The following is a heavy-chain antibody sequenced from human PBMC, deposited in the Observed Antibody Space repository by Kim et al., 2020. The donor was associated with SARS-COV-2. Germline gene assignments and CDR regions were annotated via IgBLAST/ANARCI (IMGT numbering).Heavy chain of an antibody. CDR3: AGGKTVYFDY. V-gene: IGHV3-30*02. CDR2: K. J-gene: IGHJ4*02. Sequence: KYYADSVKGRFTISRHNSKNTLYLQMNSLRAEDTAVYYCAGGKTVYFDYWGQGTLVTVSS. D-gene: IGHD3-16*01.